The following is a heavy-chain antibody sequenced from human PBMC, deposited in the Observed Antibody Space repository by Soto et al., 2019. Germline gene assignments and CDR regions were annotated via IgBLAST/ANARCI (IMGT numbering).Heavy chain of an antibody. Sequence: ASVKVSCKVSGYTLTELSMHWVRQAPGKGLEWMGGFDPEDGETIYAQKFQGRVTMTEDTSTDTAYMELSSLRSEDTAVYYCAKVGWEDTNFDYWGQGTLVTVSS. J-gene: IGHJ4*02. CDR1: GYTLTELS. CDR2: FDPEDGET. V-gene: IGHV1-24*01. CDR3: AKVGWEDTNFDY. D-gene: IGHD1-26*01.